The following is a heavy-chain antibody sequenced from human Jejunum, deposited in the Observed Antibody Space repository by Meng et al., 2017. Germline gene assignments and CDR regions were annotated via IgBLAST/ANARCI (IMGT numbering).Heavy chain of an antibody. J-gene: IGHJ2*01. CDR2: VYHSGST. CDR1: GGSIESNNW. V-gene: IGHV4-4*02. Sequence: QVQLKESRPGLVKPSETLSLTCAVSGGSIESNNWWTWIRQPPGQGLEWIGEVYHSGSTHYNPSLQSRVTISIDNSKNRFSLSLNSVTAADTAIYYCARADYVRYFDLWGRGTLVTVSS. D-gene: IGHD3-10*02. CDR3: ARADYVRYFDL.